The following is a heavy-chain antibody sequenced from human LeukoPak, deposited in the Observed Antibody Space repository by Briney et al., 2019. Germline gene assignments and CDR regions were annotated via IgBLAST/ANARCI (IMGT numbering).Heavy chain of an antibody. J-gene: IGHJ4*02. CDR3: ARARAGAGSNHLDY. Sequence: GASVKVSCKASGYTFRSYDITWVRQAPGQGLEWMGWISPNNGNTNYAQKFQGRVTVTTDTSTSTAYLELRSLTSDDTAVYYCARARAGAGSNHLDYWGQGTLVTVSS. V-gene: IGHV1-18*01. D-gene: IGHD6-19*01. CDR1: GYTFRSYD. CDR2: ISPNNGNT.